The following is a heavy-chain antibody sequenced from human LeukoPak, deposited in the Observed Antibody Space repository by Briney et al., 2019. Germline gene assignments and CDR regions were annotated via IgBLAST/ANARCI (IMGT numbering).Heavy chain of an antibody. CDR2: IHYSGST. Sequence: SETLSLTCTVSGGSISPYYWSWIRQAPVKGLEGIGCIHYSGSTIYNPSLQSRVSISVDTSKNQFSLKLSSATAADTAVYYCAGPTSSGWHGDFDYWGQGTLVPVSS. J-gene: IGHJ4*02. CDR1: GGSISPYY. V-gene: IGHV4-59*08. D-gene: IGHD6-19*01. CDR3: AGPTSSGWHGDFDY.